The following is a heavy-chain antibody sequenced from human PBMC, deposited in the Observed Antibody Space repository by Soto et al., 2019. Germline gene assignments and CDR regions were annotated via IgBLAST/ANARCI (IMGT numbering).Heavy chain of an antibody. V-gene: IGHV3-74*01. CDR1: GFTISRYW. CDR2: INSDGSST. D-gene: IGHD1-26*01. Sequence: PGGSLRLSCAASGFTISRYWMHWVRQAPGKGLVWVSRINSDGSSTSYADSVTGRFTISRENAKNTLYLQMNSLGAEDTAVYYCARSYNGRYGWFDPWGQGTLVTVSS. CDR3: ARSYNGRYGWFDP. J-gene: IGHJ5*02.